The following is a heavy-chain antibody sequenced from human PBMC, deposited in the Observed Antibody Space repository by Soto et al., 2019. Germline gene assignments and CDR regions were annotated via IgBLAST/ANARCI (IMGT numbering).Heavy chain of an antibody. V-gene: IGHV4-39*01. Sequence: SETLSLTCTVSGDSISSSSYYWTWIRQPPGKGLEWTGSVYYTGSTYYNPSLKSRVTISVDRSKNQFSLKVSSVTAADTAVYYCARHRAYGDYARIYFDYWGQGTLVTVSS. CDR1: GDSISSSSYY. D-gene: IGHD4-17*01. CDR2: VYYTGST. J-gene: IGHJ4*02. CDR3: ARHRAYGDYARIYFDY.